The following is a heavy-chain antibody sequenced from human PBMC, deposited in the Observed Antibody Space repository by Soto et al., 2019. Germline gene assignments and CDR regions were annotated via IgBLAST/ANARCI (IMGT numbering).Heavy chain of an antibody. CDR2: IKPDGSEK. CDR3: ARDYEFGFYI. Sequence: EVQLVESGGGLVQPGGSLRLSCEASAITLSSYWMSWVRQAPGKGLEWVANIKPDGSEKYYVDSVKGRFTISRDNTKNSLYLQMSTLRPEDTAIYYCARDYEFGFYIWGQGTLVTVSS. V-gene: IGHV3-7*01. CDR1: AITLSSYW. D-gene: IGHD3-22*01. J-gene: IGHJ3*02.